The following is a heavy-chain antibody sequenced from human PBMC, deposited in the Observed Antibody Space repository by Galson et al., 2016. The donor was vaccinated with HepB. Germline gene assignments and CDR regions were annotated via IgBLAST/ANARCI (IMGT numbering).Heavy chain of an antibody. Sequence: PALVKPTQTLTLTCTFSGFSLSTSGVGVGWIRQPPGKALEWLALIYWDDDKRYSPSLKSRLTITKDTSKNQVVLTMTSMDPVDTATYYCAHSDYDFWSGYYTGGGYFDYWGQGTLVTVSS. D-gene: IGHD3-3*01. CDR3: AHSDYDFWSGYYTGGGYFDY. V-gene: IGHV2-5*02. CDR2: IYWDDDK. J-gene: IGHJ4*02. CDR1: GFSLSTSGVG.